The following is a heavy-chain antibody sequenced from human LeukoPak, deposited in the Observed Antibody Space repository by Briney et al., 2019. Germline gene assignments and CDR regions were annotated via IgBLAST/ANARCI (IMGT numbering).Heavy chain of an antibody. J-gene: IGHJ4*02. CDR1: GYSISSGYY. V-gene: IGHV4-38-2*02. CDR3: ARAPYSSGWYGVMRANYFDY. CDR2: IYHSGIT. D-gene: IGHD6-19*01. Sequence: SETLSLTCTVSGYSISSGYYWAWIRQPPGKGLEWIGTIYHSGITYYNPSLKSRVTISVDTSKNQFSLKLSSVTAADTAVYYCARAPYSSGWYGVMRANYFDYWGQGTLVTVSS.